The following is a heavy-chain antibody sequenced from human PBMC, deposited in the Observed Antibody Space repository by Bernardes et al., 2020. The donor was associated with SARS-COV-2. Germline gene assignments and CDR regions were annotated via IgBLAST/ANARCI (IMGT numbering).Heavy chain of an antibody. CDR1: GGSISSYY. Sequence: SETLSLTCTVSGGSISSYYWSWIRQPPGKGLEWIGYIYYSGSTNYNPSLKSRVTISVDTSKNQFSLKLSSVTAADTAVYYCARGGGGGYFDLWGRGTLVTVSS. J-gene: IGHJ2*01. CDR3: ARGGGGGYFDL. D-gene: IGHD3-16*01. V-gene: IGHV4-59*01. CDR2: IYYSGST.